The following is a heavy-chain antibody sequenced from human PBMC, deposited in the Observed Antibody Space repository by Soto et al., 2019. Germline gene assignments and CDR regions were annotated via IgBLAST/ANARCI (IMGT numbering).Heavy chain of an antibody. V-gene: IGHV4-4*02. CDR2: IYHSGST. CDR1: SGSISSSNW. J-gene: IGHJ6*01. Sequence: QVQLQESGPGLVKPSGTLSLTCAVSSGSISSSNWWSWVRQPPGKGLEWIGEIYHSGSTNYNPSPKGAVHISGDKAQDQFPRKVGSVDAAGTAGYFWSDHFPSGGFYFLLHQELWGQGATVTVSS. CDR3: SDHFPSGGFYFLLHQEL. D-gene: IGHD3-10*01.